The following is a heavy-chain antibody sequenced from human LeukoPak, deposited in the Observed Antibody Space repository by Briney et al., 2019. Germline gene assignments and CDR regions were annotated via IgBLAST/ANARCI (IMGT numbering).Heavy chain of an antibody. Sequence: PSETLSLTCTVSGGSIIDYYWSWIRQSAGEGLEWIGRIYTSGSTNYNPSLKSRVTMSVDTSKNQFSLKLSSVTAADTAVYYCARGFGVGSSGYSLDYWGQGTLVTVSS. V-gene: IGHV4-4*07. D-gene: IGHD3-22*01. CDR2: IYTSGST. CDR1: GGSIIDYY. J-gene: IGHJ4*02. CDR3: ARGFGVGSSGYSLDY.